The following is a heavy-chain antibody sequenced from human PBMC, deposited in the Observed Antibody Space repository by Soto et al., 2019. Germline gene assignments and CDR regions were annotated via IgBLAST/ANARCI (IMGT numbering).Heavy chain of an antibody. Sequence: EVQLVESGGGLVQPGRSLRLSCAASGFTFDDYAMHWVRQAPGKGLEWVSGISWNSGSIGYADSVKGRFTISGDNAKNSLYLHMNSLRAEDPALYYCAKDAITMVRGVISYYGMDVWGQGTTVTVSS. V-gene: IGHV3-9*01. J-gene: IGHJ6*02. CDR3: AKDAITMVRGVISYYGMDV. CDR1: GFTFDDYA. CDR2: ISWNSGSI. D-gene: IGHD3-10*01.